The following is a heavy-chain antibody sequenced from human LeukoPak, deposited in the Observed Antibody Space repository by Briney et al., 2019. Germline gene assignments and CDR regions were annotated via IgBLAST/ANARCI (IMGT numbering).Heavy chain of an antibody. V-gene: IGHV1-18*01. D-gene: IGHD1-26*01. CDR3: ARGTYSGSYIRYEY. CDR2: ITTYNGDT. CDR1: GYTFTSHT. J-gene: IGHJ4*02. Sequence: ASVKVSCKTFGYTFTSHTITWVRQAPGQGLEWMGWITTYNGDTNYAQKLQDRVTMTTDTSTSTAYMELRSLRSDDTAVYYCARGTYSGSYIRYEYWGQGSLVTVSS.